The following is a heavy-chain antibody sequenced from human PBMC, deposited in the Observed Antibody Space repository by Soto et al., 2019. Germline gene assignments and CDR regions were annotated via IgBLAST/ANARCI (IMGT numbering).Heavy chain of an antibody. CDR1: GFTFSNAW. J-gene: IGHJ4*02. D-gene: IGHD1-26*01. CDR3: TTGLVGGSYYSYIDY. V-gene: IGHV3-15*01. CDR2: IKSKADGGTT. Sequence: PGGSLRLSCAASGFTFSNAWMSWVRQAPGKGLEWVGRIKSKADGGTTDYAAPVKGRFTISRDDSKNTLYLQMNSLKTEDTAAYYCTTGLVGGSYYSYIDYWGQGTLVTVSS.